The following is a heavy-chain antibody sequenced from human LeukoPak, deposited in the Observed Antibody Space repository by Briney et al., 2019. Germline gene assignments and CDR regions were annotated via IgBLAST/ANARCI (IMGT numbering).Heavy chain of an antibody. CDR2: IYYSGST. CDR3: ARASILRYFTRRDPPFDY. Sequence: SETLSLTCTVSGDSVSSGSYYWSWIRQPPGKGLEWIGYIYYSGSTNYNPSLKSRVTISVDTSKNQFSLKLSSVTATDTAVYYCARASILRYFTRRDPPFDYWGQGTLVTVSS. J-gene: IGHJ4*02. CDR1: GDSVSSGSYY. D-gene: IGHD3-9*01. V-gene: IGHV4-61*01.